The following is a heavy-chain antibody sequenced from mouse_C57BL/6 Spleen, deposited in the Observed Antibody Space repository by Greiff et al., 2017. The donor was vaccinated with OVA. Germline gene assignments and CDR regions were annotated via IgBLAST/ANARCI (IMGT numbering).Heavy chain of an antibody. V-gene: IGHV1-55*01. D-gene: IGHD3-2*02. J-gene: IGHJ3*01. CDR1: GYTFTSYW. CDR2: IYPGSGST. Sequence: QVQLQQPGAELVKPGASVKMSCKASGYTFTSYWITWVKQRPGQGLEWIGDIYPGSGSTNYNEKFKSKATLTVDTSSSTAYMQLSSLTAEDAAVYYCAREVSSGYPCAYWGQGTLVTVSA. CDR3: AREVSSGYPCAY.